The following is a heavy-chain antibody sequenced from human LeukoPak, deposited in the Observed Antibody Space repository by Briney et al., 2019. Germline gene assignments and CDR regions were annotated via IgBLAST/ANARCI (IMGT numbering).Heavy chain of an antibody. D-gene: IGHD3-22*01. CDR2: ISAYNGNT. J-gene: IGHJ1*01. CDR1: GYTFTSYG. Sequence: SVKVSCKASGYTFTSYGISWVRQAPGQGLEWMGWISAYNGNTNYAQKLQGRVAMTTDTSTSTAYMELRSLRSDDTAVYYCASLGYSFEYFQHWGQGTLVTVSS. CDR3: ASLGYSFEYFQH. V-gene: IGHV1-18*01.